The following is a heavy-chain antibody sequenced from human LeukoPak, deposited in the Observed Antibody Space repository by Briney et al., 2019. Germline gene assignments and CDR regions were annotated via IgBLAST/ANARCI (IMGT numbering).Heavy chain of an antibody. CDR1: VGSISSYY. CDR3: RVDTPFFDY. CDR2: IYYSGNA. D-gene: IGHD5-18*01. V-gene: IGHV4-59*01. J-gene: IGHJ4*02. Sequence: SETLSPTCTVSVGSISSYYWSWIREPPGKGLEWIGYIYYSGNANYNPSLKSRATISVDTSKNQFSLKLSSVTAADTAVYYCRVDTPFFDYWGQGTLVTVSS.